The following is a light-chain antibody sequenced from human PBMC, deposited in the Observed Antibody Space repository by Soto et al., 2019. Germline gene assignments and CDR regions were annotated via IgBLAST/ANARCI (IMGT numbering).Light chain of an antibody. Sequence: LTQPPSVSLAPGQTASITCVGDNVGGKSVHWYQQHPGKAPKLVIYEVNNRPSGVSNRFSGSKSGNTASLTISGLPAEDEADYYCSSYRSSCTPLCVFGSGTKLTVL. V-gene: IGLV2-14*01. CDR1: NVGGKS. CDR3: SSYRSSCTPLCV. J-gene: IGLJ1*01. CDR2: EVN.